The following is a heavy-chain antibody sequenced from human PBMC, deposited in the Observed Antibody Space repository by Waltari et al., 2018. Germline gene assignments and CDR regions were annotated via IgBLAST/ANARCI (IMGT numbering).Heavy chain of an antibody. CDR3: ARDVRSGPRAPARGFDP. CDR1: GCSISSYY. CDR2: IYYSGST. D-gene: IGHD3-10*02. J-gene: IGHJ5*02. V-gene: IGHV4-59*01. Sequence: QVQLQESGPGLVKPSETLSLTCTVSGCSISSYYWSWIRQPPGKGLEWMGYIYYSGSTNYNPYLKSRVTISVDTSKNQFSLKLSSVTAADTAVYYCARDVRSGPRAPARGFDPWGQGTLVTVSS.